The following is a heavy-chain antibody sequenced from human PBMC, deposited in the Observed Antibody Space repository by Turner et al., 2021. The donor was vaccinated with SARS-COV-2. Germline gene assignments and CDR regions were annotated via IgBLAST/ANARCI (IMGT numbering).Heavy chain of an antibody. CDR3: AKDLGQLDWFDP. CDR1: GFTLSRYT. V-gene: IGHV3-30*18. Sequence: VQLVESGGGLVRPGGSRRLSCVASGFTLSRYTMIWVRQAPGKGLEWVAVISYDGSNKYYADSVKGRFTISRDNSKNTLYLQMNSLRAEDTAVYYCAKDLGQLDWFDPWGQGTLVTVSS. CDR2: ISYDGSNK. J-gene: IGHJ5*02. D-gene: IGHD6-13*01.